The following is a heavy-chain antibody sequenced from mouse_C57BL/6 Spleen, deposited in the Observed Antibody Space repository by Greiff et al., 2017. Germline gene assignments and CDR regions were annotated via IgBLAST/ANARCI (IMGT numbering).Heavy chain of an antibody. CDR3: ARELRDYYAMDY. J-gene: IGHJ4*01. V-gene: IGHV1-81*01. CDR1: GYTFTSYG. CDR2: IYPRSGNT. D-gene: IGHD3-3*01. Sequence: QVHVKQSGAELARPGASVKLSCKASGYTFTSYGISWVKQRTGQGLEWIGEIYPRSGNTYYNEKFKGKATLTADKSSSTAYMELRSLTSEDSAVYFCARELRDYYAMDYWGQGTSVTVSS.